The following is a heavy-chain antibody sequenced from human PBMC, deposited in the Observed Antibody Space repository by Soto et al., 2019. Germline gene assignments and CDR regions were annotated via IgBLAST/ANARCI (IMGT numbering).Heavy chain of an antibody. D-gene: IGHD6-13*01. J-gene: IGHJ4*02. V-gene: IGHV1-69*02. CDR2: IIPILGIA. CDR1: GGTFSSYT. CDR3: ARGLEKPILWQQPY. Sequence: QVQLVQSGAEVKKPGSSVKVSCKASGGTFSSYTISWVRQAPGQGLEWMGRIIPILGIANYAQKFQGRVTITADKSTSTAYMELSSLRSEDPAVYYCARGLEKPILWQQPYWGQGTLVTVSS.